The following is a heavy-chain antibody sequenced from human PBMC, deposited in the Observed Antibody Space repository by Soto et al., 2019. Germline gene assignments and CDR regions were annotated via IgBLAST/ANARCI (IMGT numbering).Heavy chain of an antibody. V-gene: IGHV5-51*01. CDR3: ARHSTWSGIAAAGTLRNYSYYGMDV. J-gene: IGHJ6*02. CDR2: IYPGDSDT. D-gene: IGHD6-13*01. Sequence: GELLKTSCQGSAFCFTSYWIVWVRQTPGKCQEWMGIIYPGDSDTRYSPSFQGQVTISADKSISTAYLQWSSLKASDTAMYYCARHSTWSGIAAAGTLRNYSYYGMDVWGQGTAVRVSS. CDR1: AFCFTSYW.